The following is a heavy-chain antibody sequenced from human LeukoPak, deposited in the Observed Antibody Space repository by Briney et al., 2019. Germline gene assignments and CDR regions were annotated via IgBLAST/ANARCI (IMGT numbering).Heavy chain of an antibody. CDR2: ISWSSGSI. CDR3: AKAGGGYNYGYSDY. D-gene: IGHD5-24*01. J-gene: IGHJ4*02. Sequence: GGSLRLSCAASGFTFDDYAMHWVRQAPGKGLEWVSGISWSSGSIGYADSVKGRFTISRDNAKNSLYLQMNSLRAEDTALYYCAKAGGGYNYGYSDYWGQGTLVTVSS. V-gene: IGHV3-9*01. CDR1: GFTFDDYA.